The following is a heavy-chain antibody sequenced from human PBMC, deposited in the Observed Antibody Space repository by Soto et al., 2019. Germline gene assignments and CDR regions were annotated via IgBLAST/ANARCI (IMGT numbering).Heavy chain of an antibody. D-gene: IGHD3-9*01. CDR3: ARFHDILTGSGFDP. V-gene: IGHV3-7*03. Sequence: PGGSLRLSCAASGFTFSSYWMSWVRQAPGKGLEWVANIKQDGSEKYYVDSVKGQFTISRDNAKNSLYLQMNSLRAEDTAVYYCARFHDILTGSGFDPWGQGTLVTVSS. CDR1: GFTFSSYW. J-gene: IGHJ5*02. CDR2: IKQDGSEK.